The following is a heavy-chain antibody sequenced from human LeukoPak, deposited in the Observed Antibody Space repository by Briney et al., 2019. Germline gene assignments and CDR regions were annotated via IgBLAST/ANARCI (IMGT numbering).Heavy chain of an antibody. CDR1: GFTFSSYS. Sequence: PGGSLRLSCAASGFTFSSYSMNWVRRAPGKGLEWVSYISSSSSTIYYADSVKGRFTISRDNAKNSLYLQMNSLRAEDTAVYYCARWDCSSTSCRLFDYWGQGTLVTVSS. J-gene: IGHJ4*02. CDR3: ARWDCSSTSCRLFDY. D-gene: IGHD2-2*01. V-gene: IGHV3-48*01. CDR2: ISSSSSTI.